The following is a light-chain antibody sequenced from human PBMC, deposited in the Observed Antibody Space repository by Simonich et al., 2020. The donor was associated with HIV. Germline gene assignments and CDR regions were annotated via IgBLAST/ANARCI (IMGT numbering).Light chain of an antibody. V-gene: IGKV1-39*01. CDR2: SAS. J-gene: IGKJ4*01. CDR3: QQSYSTPGT. CDR1: QSISTY. Sequence: DIQMTQSPSSVSASVGDRVTITCRASQSISTYLNWYQQKPGTAPKLLIYSASSLQGGVPSRFSGSGSGTDFTLTISSLQPEDFATYYCQQSYSTPGTFGGGTRVEIK.